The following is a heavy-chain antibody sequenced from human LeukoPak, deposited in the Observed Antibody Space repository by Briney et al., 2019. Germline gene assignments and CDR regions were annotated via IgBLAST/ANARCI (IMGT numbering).Heavy chain of an antibody. V-gene: IGHV4-59*08. CDR3: ARRGLNRQNFDY. Sequence: PSETLSLTCTVSADSLNNNYWSWLRQPPGKELECVGYIHYSGSTNYNPPLKSRVTISIDTSKNQFSLKLNSVTAADTAVYYCARRGLNRQNFDYWGQGTLVTVSS. CDR2: IHYSGST. CDR1: ADSLNNNY. J-gene: IGHJ4*02. D-gene: IGHD3-16*01.